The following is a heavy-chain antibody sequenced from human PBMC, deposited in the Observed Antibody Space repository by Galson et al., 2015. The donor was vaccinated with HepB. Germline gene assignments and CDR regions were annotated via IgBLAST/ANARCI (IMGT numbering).Heavy chain of an antibody. Sequence: SVKVSCKASGYTLTNYHFHWVRQAPGQGPEWMGKIFAGGGSTRYAERFQGRVTLTRDSSTSTIYMEVSSLRSDDTAVYYCARKTPDTYYFDYWGQETLVTVSS. CDR3: ARKTPDTYYFDY. J-gene: IGHJ4*02. CDR2: IFAGGGST. V-gene: IGHV1-46*01. CDR1: GYTLTNYH. D-gene: IGHD2-15*01.